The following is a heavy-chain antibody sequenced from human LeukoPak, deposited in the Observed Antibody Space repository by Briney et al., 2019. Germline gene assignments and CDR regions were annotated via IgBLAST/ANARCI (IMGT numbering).Heavy chain of an antibody. CDR3: ARGRPYYDFWSGYSQPYYYYGMDV. Sequence: PGGSLRLSCAASGSTFSDYYMSWIRQAPGKGLEWVSYISSSGSTIYYADSVKGRFTISRDNAKNSLYLQMNSLRAEDTAVYYCARGRPYYDFWSGYSQPYYYYGMDVWGQGTTVTVSS. CDR1: GSTFSDYY. J-gene: IGHJ6*02. D-gene: IGHD3-3*01. V-gene: IGHV3-11*01. CDR2: ISSSGSTI.